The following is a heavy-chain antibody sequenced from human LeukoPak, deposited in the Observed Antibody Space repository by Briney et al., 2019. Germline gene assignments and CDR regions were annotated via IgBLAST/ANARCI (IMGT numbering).Heavy chain of an antibody. CDR2: IYYSGST. CDR1: GGSISSYY. J-gene: IGHJ4*02. D-gene: IGHD6-19*01. CDR3: ARSSGWYFDY. Sequence: SETLSLTCTVSGGSISSYYWSWIRQPPGKGLEWIGYIYYSGSTNYNPSLKSRVTISVDTSKNQFSLKLSSVTAADTAVYYCARSSGWYFDYWGRGTLVTVSS. V-gene: IGHV4-59*08.